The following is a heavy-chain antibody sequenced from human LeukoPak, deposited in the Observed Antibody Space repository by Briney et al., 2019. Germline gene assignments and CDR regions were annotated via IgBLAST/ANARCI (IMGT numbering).Heavy chain of an antibody. J-gene: IGHJ1*01. CDR2: ISAYNGNK. CDR1: GYTFTSYG. CDR3: ARAPLYDSSGYFGWFQH. V-gene: IGHV1-18*01. Sequence: GASVKVSCKASGYTFTSYGISWVRQAPGQGLEWMGWISAYNGNKNYAQKLQGRVTMTTDTSTSTAYMELRSLRSDDTAVYYCARAPLYDSSGYFGWFQHWGQGTLVTVSS. D-gene: IGHD3-22*01.